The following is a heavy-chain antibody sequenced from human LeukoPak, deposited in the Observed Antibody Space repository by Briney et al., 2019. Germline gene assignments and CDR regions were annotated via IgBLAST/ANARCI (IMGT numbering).Heavy chain of an antibody. D-gene: IGHD3-3*01. J-gene: IGHJ3*02. CDR2: MNPNSGNT. Sequence: ASVKVSCKASGYTFTSYDINWVRQATGQGLEWMGWMNPNSGNTGYAQKFQGRVTITRNTSISTAYMELSSLRSEDTAVYYCARGRSITIFGVVIMQDDAFDIWGQGTMVTVSS. CDR3: ARGRSITIFGVVIMQDDAFDI. V-gene: IGHV1-8*03. CDR1: GYTFTSYD.